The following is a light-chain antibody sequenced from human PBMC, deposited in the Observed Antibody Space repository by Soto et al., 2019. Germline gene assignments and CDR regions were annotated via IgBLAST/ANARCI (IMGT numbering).Light chain of an antibody. CDR3: QPTYNTPLT. V-gene: IGKV3-20*01. J-gene: IGKJ4*01. CDR2: GAS. CDR1: QSVGTR. Sequence: EIVLTQYPDTLSFSPGERSTLSCMASQSVGTRLAWYQHKTGQSPSLLMSGASSRATGIPDRFSGSGSGTDFTLTISSLQPEDFATYSCQPTYNTPLTVGGGTQVDIK.